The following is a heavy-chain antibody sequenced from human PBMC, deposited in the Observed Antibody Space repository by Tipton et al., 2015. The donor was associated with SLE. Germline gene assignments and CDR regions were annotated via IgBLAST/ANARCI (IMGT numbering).Heavy chain of an antibody. V-gene: IGHV4-61*08. CDR3: ARGSQTPLDY. Sequence: LRLSCTVSGGSISSGGYYWTWIRQPPGKGLEWIGEINHGGSTNYNPSLKSRVSISVDATKNQFSLRLSSVTAADTALYYCARGSQTPLDYWGQGTLVSVSS. CDR1: GGSISSGGYY. J-gene: IGHJ4*02. CDR2: INHGGST.